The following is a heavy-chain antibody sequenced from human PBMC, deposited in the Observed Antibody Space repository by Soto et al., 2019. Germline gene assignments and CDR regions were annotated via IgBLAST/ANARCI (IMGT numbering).Heavy chain of an antibody. CDR1: GGSISSYY. CDR3: ARVRVDFWSGPSPYYYYGMDV. CDR2: IYYSGST. V-gene: IGHV4-59*01. Sequence: SETLSLTCTVSGGSISSYYWSWIGQPPGKGLEWIGYIYYSGSTNYNPSLKGRVTISVDTSKNQFSLKLSSVTAADTAVYYCARVRVDFWSGPSPYYYYGMDVWGRGTTVTVSS. J-gene: IGHJ6*02. D-gene: IGHD3-3*01.